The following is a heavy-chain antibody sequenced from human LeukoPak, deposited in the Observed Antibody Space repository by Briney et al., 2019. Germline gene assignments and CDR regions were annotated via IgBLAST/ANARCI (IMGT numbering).Heavy chain of an antibody. CDR3: ARPLRSGSDAFDI. CDR2: ISSSGSTI. Sequence: AGGSLRLSCAASGFTFSDYYMSWIRQAPGKGLEWVSYISSSGSTIYYADSVKGRFTISRDNAENSLYLQMNSLRAEDTAVYYCARPLRSGSDAFDIWGQGTMVTVSP. J-gene: IGHJ3*02. D-gene: IGHD5-12*01. V-gene: IGHV3-11*01. CDR1: GFTFSDYY.